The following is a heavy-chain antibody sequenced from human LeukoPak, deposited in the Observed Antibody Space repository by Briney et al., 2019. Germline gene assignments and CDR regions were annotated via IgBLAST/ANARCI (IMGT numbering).Heavy chain of an antibody. CDR3: CRRMTPLPVRGAFDL. V-gene: IGHV1-18*04. D-gene: IGHD2-15*01. CDR2: FTSATT. Sequence: GATVKVSCKASGYTFTSYAINWMRQAPGQGLEWMGRFTSATTTYAKHLQDRVTMTTDTSTNTAYLELSSLRSDDTAVYYCCRRMTPLPVRGAFDLWGQGTMVTVAS. J-gene: IGHJ3*01. CDR1: GYTFTSYA.